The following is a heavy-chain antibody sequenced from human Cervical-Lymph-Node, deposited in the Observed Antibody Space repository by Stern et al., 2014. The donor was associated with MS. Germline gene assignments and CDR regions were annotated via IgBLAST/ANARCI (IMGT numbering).Heavy chain of an antibody. D-gene: IGHD3-22*01. V-gene: IGHV1-69*01. Sequence: VQLEESGAEVKKPGSSVKVSCKASGGTFSSYAISWVRQAPGQGLEWMGGIIPIFGTANYAQKFQGRVTMTADESTSTAYMELSSLRSEDTAVYYCARTQDVRGWSAFDIWGQGTMVTVSS. CDR2: IIPIFGTA. J-gene: IGHJ3*02. CDR1: GGTFSSYA. CDR3: ARTQDVRGWSAFDI.